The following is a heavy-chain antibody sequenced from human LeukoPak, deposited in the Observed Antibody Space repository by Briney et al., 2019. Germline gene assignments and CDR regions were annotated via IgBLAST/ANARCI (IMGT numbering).Heavy chain of an antibody. Sequence: PSETLSLTCTVSGVSISSSNSYWGWIRQPPGKGLEWIGSIYYSGSTYYNPSLKSRVTISVDTSKNQFSLRLSSVTAADTAVYYCANRPRVDYYYYMDVWGKGTTVTISS. J-gene: IGHJ6*03. CDR2: IYYSGST. V-gene: IGHV4-39*07. D-gene: IGHD3-3*01. CDR1: GVSISSSNSY. CDR3: ANRPRVDYYYYMDV.